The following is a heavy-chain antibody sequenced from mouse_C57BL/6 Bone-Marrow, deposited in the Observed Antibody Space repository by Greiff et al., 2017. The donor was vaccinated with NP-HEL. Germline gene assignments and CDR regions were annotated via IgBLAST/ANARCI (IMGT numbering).Heavy chain of an antibody. Sequence: EVQVVESGGGLVKPGGSLKLSCAASGFTFSNYGMHWVRQAPEKGLEWVAYISSGSSTIYYADTVKGRFTISRDNAKNTLFLQMTSLRSEDTAMYYCARAATVVAPYAMDYWGQGTSVTVSS. CDR2: ISSGSSTI. CDR1: GFTFSNYG. CDR3: ARAATVVAPYAMDY. V-gene: IGHV5-17*01. D-gene: IGHD1-1*01. J-gene: IGHJ4*01.